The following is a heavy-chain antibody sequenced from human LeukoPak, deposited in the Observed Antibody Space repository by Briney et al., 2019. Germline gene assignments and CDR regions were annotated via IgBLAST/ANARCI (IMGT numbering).Heavy chain of an antibody. CDR1: GFTFSSYS. D-gene: IGHD2-15*01. V-gene: IGHV3-21*01. CDR2: ISSSSSYI. J-gene: IGHJ3*02. Sequence: GRSLRLSCAASGFTFSSYSMNWVRQAPGKGLEWVSSISSSSSYIYYADSVKGRFTISRDNAKNSLYLQMNSLRAEDTAVYYCARKAVSPLGAFDIWGQGTMVTVSS. CDR3: ARKAVSPLGAFDI.